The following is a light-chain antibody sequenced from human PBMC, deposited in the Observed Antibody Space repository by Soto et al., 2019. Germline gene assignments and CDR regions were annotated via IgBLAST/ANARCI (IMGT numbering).Light chain of an antibody. V-gene: IGKV3-20*01. Sequence: EIVLTQSPGILALSPGDRATLSCRASQSVSDNYLAWHQQKPGQAPRLLMFEASTRATGIPDRFSVSGSGTDFTLTISRVEPEDFAVYYFQQYGNLPFSVGPGTEVDVK. CDR1: QSVSDNY. CDR2: EAS. CDR3: QQYGNLPFS. J-gene: IGKJ3*01.